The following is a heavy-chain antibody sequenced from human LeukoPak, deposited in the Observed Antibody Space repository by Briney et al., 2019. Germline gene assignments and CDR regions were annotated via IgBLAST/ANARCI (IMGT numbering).Heavy chain of an antibody. Sequence: SETLSLTCTVSGGSLSTIDYYWGWIRQPPGKGLAWIGSVYYSGSTYYNAPLKSRVTISVDTSKNQFSLKLSAVTAADTAMYYCARDVPRFGEDNNRAFDIWGQGTMVTVSS. J-gene: IGHJ3*02. D-gene: IGHD3-10*01. CDR2: VYYSGST. V-gene: IGHV4-39*07. CDR1: GGSLSTIDYY. CDR3: ARDVPRFGEDNNRAFDI.